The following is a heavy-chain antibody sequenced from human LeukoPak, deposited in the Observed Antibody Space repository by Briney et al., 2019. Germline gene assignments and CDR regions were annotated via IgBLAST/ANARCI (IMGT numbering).Heavy chain of an antibody. D-gene: IGHD3-9*01. V-gene: IGHV3-7*03. CDR2: IKQDGGEK. J-gene: IGHJ4*02. CDR1: GFTFSSYW. CDR3: ANRLDYFDY. Sequence: GGSLRLSCAASGFTFSSYWMTWVRQAPGKGLEWVANIKQDGGEKSYVDSVKGRFTISRDNSKNTLYLQMNSLRAEDTAVYYCANRLDYFDYWGQGTLVTVSS.